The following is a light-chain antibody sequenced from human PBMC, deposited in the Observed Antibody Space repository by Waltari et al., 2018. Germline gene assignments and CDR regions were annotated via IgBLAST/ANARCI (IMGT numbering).Light chain of an antibody. Sequence: PGERATLSCRASQSVSSYLAWYQQKPGQAPRLLIYDASNRATGIPARFSGSGSGTDFTLTISSLEPEDFAVYYCQQRSNWPPYTFGQGTKLEIK. V-gene: IGKV3-11*01. CDR1: QSVSSY. J-gene: IGKJ2*01. CDR2: DAS. CDR3: QQRSNWPPYT.